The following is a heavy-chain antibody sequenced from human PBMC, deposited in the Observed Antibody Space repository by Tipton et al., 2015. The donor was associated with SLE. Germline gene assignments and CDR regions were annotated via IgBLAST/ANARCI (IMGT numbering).Heavy chain of an antibody. V-gene: IGHV3-33*06. CDR1: GFTFSTYG. CDR2: IWYDGSNK. J-gene: IGHJ6*02. CDR3: AKQISPHYGMDV. Sequence: SGFTFSTYGMHWVRQAPGKGLEWVAVIWYDGSNKYYADSVKGRFTISRDNSKNTLYLQMNSLRTEDTAVYYCAKQISPHYGMDVWGQGTTVTVSS.